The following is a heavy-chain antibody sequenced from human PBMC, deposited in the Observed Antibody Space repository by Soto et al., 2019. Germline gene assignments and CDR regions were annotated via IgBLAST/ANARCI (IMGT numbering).Heavy chain of an antibody. CDR1: GGTFSSYA. D-gene: IGHD6-19*01. V-gene: IGHV1-69*13. CDR2: IIPIFGTA. J-gene: IGHJ5*02. Sequence: RASVKVSCKASGGTFSSYAISWVRQAPGQGLEWMGGIIPIFGTANYAQKFQGRVTITADESTSTAYMELSSLRSEDTAVCYCARGSTGGTAVAGFCFDPWGQGPLVTVSS. CDR3: ARGSTGGTAVAGFCFDP.